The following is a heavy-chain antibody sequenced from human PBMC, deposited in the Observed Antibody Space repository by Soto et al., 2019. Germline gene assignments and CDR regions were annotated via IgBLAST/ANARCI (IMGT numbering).Heavy chain of an antibody. Sequence: GGSLRLSCAASGSTFSSSAMTWVRQAPGEGLEWVSAISGSGSVTYYTDSVKGRFTISRDNSRNTLYLQMNNLRAEDTAVYYCTRNTSGRQGSTLDIWGQGTTVTVSS. V-gene: IGHV3-23*01. CDR1: GSTFSSSA. J-gene: IGHJ3*02. CDR3: TRNTSGRQGSTLDI. D-gene: IGHD6-19*01. CDR2: ISGSGSVT.